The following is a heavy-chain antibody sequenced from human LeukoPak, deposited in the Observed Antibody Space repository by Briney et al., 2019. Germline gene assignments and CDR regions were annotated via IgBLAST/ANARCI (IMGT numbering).Heavy chain of an antibody. CDR2: INSDGSST. J-gene: IGHJ4*02. CDR1: GFTFSSYW. CDR3: ARARYGGNYYFDY. D-gene: IGHD4-23*01. Sequence: GGSLGLSCAASGFTFSSYWMHWVRQAPGKGLVWVSRINSDGSSTSYADSVKGRFTISRDNAKNTLYLQMNSLRAEDTAVYYCARARYGGNYYFDYWGQGTLVTVSS. V-gene: IGHV3-74*01.